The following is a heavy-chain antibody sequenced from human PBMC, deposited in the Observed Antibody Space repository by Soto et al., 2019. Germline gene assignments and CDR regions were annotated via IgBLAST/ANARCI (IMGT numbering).Heavy chain of an antibody. CDR3: ARLVSLQYSSSWYYFDY. D-gene: IGHD6-13*01. J-gene: IGHJ4*02. CDR2: IYYSGST. V-gene: IGHV4-59*01. Sequence: KTSETLSLTCTVSGGSISSYYWSWIRQPPGKGLEWIGYIYYSGSTNYNPSLKSRVTISVDTSKNQFSLKLSSVTAADTAVYYCARLVSLQYSSSWYYFDYWGQGTLVTVSS. CDR1: GGSISSYY.